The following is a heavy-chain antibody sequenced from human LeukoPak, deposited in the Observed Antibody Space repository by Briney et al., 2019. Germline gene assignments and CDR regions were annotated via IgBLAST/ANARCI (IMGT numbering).Heavy chain of an antibody. J-gene: IGHJ3*02. Sequence: GGSLRLSCAASGFTFSSYAMHWVRQAQGKGREWVAAISYEGPNKYYVDSVKGRFTISRDNSKNTLYLQMNSLRAEDTALYYCARVRMSGWTLGYAFDIWGQGTMVTVSS. CDR2: ISYEGPNK. V-gene: IGHV3-30*04. D-gene: IGHD6-19*01. CDR1: GFTFSSYA. CDR3: ARVRMSGWTLGYAFDI.